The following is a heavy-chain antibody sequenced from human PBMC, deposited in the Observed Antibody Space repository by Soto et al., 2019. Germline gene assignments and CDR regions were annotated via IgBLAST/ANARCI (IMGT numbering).Heavy chain of an antibody. D-gene: IGHD2-8*01. CDR2: VYHNGVT. J-gene: IGHJ4*02. CDR3: ARGTADMSNGRYASFDY. Sequence: SETLSLTCSVYGGSFSGYWWTWIRQTPGKGLEWIGEVYHNGVTNYFPTLKSRVIILRDTSKNEFSLKLVSVTAADTAVYYCARGTADMSNGRYASFDYWGQGTPVTVSS. V-gene: IGHV4-34*01. CDR1: GGSFSGYW.